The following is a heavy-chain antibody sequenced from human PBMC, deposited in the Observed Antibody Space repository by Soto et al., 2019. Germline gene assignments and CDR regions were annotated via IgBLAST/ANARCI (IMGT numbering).Heavy chain of an antibody. CDR3: ARDQVTTNY. CDR1: GFIVSDKY. CDR2: IYSDDST. J-gene: IGHJ4*02. V-gene: IGHV3-53*01. Sequence: LRLSCAASGFIVSDKYMSWVRQAPGKGLEWVSVIYSDDSTYYADSVKGRFAISRDNSRNTLYLQMNSLRVDDTAVYYCARDQVTTNYWGQGTLVTVSS. D-gene: IGHD1-1*01.